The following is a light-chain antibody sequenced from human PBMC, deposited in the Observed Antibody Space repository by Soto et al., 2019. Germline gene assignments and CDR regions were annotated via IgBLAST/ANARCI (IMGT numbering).Light chain of an antibody. Sequence: DNQITQAPTFLSASVGGRVTITFQASQSIGIFLNWYQQRPGKAPNLLIYGASNLHSGVPSRFSGSGSGTDFTLTISSLQPEDFATYYCQQSYSLPWTFGQGTKVDIK. CDR2: GAS. J-gene: IGKJ1*01. V-gene: IGKV1-39*01. CDR1: QSIGIF. CDR3: QQSYSLPWT.